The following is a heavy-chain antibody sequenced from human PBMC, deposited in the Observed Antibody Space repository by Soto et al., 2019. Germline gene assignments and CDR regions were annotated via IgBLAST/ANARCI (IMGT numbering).Heavy chain of an antibody. CDR2: IYYSGST. CDR3: ARGGLDERALDY. V-gene: IGHV4-31*03. Sequence: QVQLQESGPGLVKPSQTLSLTCTVSGGSISSGGYYWSWLRQPPGKGLEWIGYIYYSGSTYYNPCLTSGVTIPVDASKNQFSLKLSAVTAADTAVYYCARGGLDERALDYWGQGTLVTVSS. CDR1: GGSISSGGYY. J-gene: IGHJ4*02. D-gene: IGHD1-1*01.